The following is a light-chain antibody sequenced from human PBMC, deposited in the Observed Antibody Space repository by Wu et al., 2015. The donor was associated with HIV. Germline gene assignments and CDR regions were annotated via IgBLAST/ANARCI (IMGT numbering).Light chain of an antibody. V-gene: IGKV1-39*01. CDR3: QQSYITPXT. J-gene: IGKJ1*01. Sequence: DIQMTQSPSSLSASVGDRVTITCRASQSISSYLNWYQQKPGKAPKLLIYAASSLQSGVPSRFSGSGSGTDFTLIISSLHPEDFATYYCQQSYITPXTFGQGTKVEIK. CDR1: QSISSY. CDR2: AAS.